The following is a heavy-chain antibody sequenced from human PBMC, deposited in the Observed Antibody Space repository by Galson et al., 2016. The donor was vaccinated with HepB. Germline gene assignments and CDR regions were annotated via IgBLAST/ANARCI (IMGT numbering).Heavy chain of an antibody. V-gene: IGHV1-46*01. J-gene: IGHJ4*02. CDR2: INPRGGST. CDR3: ARGTGTGCYVDY. CDR1: GYTFTSYY. Sequence: SVKVSCKASGYTFTSYYMHWVRQAPGQGLEWMGKINPRGGSTSCAQKFQGRVTMTRDTSTSTVYMELSSLTSEDTAVYYCARGTGTGCYVDYWGQGTLVTVSS. D-gene: IGHD3/OR15-3a*01.